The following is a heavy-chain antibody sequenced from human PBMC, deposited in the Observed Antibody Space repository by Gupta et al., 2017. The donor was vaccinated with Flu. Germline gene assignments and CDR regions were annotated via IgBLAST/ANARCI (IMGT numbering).Heavy chain of an antibody. CDR1: GFTFSSYA. V-gene: IGHV3-23*01. Sequence: EVQLLESGGGLVQPGGSLRLSCAASGFTFSSYAMSWVRQAPGKGLEWVSDISGSGGSTYDADALKGRFTISRDNAKKTMYLQLDRLRAEYTAVYYVAKDCNYYVWGLDYWGQGTMVTVSS. CDR2: ISGSGGST. D-gene: IGHD3-10*02. CDR3: AKDCNYYVWGLDY. J-gene: IGHJ4*02.